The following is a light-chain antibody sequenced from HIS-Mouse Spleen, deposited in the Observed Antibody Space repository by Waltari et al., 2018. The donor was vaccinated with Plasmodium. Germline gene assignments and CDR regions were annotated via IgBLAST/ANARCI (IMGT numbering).Light chain of an antibody. Sequence: EIVMTQSPATLSVSPGERATLSCRASQSVSSNFAWYQQKPGQAPRLLICGASTRATGIPARFSGSGSGTEFTLTISSLQSEDFAVYYCQQYNNWSFTFGPGTKVDIK. CDR1: QSVSSN. V-gene: IGKV3-15*01. CDR2: GAS. CDR3: QQYNNWSFT. J-gene: IGKJ3*01.